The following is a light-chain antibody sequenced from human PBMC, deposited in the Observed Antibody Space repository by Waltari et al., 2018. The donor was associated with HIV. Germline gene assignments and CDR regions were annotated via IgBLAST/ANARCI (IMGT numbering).Light chain of an antibody. CDR1: ALPKQY. J-gene: IGLJ3*02. Sequence: SYELTQPPSVSVSPGQTARITCSGDALPKQYAYWYHQKPGQAPVLGIYKDTERPSGIPEPCPGSSSGTTVTLTISGVQAEDESDYYCQSADSSGTWVFGGGTKLTVL. CDR3: QSADSSGTWV. CDR2: KDT. V-gene: IGLV3-25*03.